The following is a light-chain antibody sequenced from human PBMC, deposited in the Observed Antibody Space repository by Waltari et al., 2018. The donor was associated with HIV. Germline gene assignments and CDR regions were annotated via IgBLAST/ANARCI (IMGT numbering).Light chain of an antibody. CDR1: SHNIGYPG. V-gene: IGLV10-54*01. J-gene: IGLJ3*02. Sequence: QAGLTQPPSMSTGLGQTATLTCRGDSHNIGYPGVAWVQPRQGHPPKLLSHRNNNRPSGIPGRFSAFRSGDTGFLTISGLQSEDEGDFFCSAWDSGLNGWVFGGGTQLTLL. CDR2: RNN. CDR3: SAWDSGLNGWV.